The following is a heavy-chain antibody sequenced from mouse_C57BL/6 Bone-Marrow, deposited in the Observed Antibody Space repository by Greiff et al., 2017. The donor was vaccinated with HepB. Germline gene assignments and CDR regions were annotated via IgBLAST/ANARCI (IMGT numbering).Heavy chain of an antibody. CDR1: GYSITSCYY. Sequence: DVQLQESGPGLVKPSQSLSLTCSVTGYSITSCYYWNWIRQFPGNKLEWLGYISYDGSNNYNPSLKNRISITRDTSKNQFFLKLNSVTTEDTATYYCARDLYRSWFAYWGQGTLVTVSA. V-gene: IGHV3-6*01. CDR2: ISYDGSN. J-gene: IGHJ3*01. CDR3: ARDLYRSWFAY.